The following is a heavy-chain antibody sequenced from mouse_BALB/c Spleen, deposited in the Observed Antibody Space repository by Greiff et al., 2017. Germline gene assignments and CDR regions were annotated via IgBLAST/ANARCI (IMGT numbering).Heavy chain of an antibody. CDR2: ISNGGGST. J-gene: IGHJ4*01. V-gene: IGHV5-12-2*01. Sequence: EVKLMESGGGLVQPGGSLKLSCAASGFTFSSYTMSWVRQTPEKRLEWVAYISNGGGSTYYPDTVKGRFTISRDNAKNTLYLQMSSLKSEDTAMYYCARPEAGAMDYWGQGTSVTVSS. CDR3: ARPEAGAMDY. CDR1: GFTFSSYT.